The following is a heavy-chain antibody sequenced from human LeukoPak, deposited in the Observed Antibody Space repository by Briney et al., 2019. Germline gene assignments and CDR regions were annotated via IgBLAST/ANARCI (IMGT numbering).Heavy chain of an antibody. J-gene: IGHJ1*01. Sequence: GRSLRLSCAASGFTFSSYGMHWVRQAPGKGLEWVAVISYDGSNKYYADSVKGRFTISRGNSKNTLYLQMNSLRAEDTAVYYCAQNGIAVAPFQHWGQGTLVTVSS. CDR3: AQNGIAVAPFQH. D-gene: IGHD6-19*01. CDR2: ISYDGSNK. CDR1: GFTFSSYG. V-gene: IGHV3-30*03.